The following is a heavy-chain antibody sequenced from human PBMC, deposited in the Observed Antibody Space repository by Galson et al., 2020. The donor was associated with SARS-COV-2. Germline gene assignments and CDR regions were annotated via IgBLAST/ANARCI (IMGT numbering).Heavy chain of an antibody. V-gene: IGHV3-30*18. CDR3: AKDDYGMYWYVAL. Sequence: GESLKNSCAASGCPFRSYGMHWVRQAPDQGPEWVGVISYDGSNKYYADSVKGRFTISRDNSKNTLYLQLNSLRAEDTAVYDCAKDDYGMYWYVALWRRGILVTVAS. D-gene: IGHD4-17*01. CDR1: GCPFRSYG. CDR2: ISYDGSNK. J-gene: IGHJ2*01.